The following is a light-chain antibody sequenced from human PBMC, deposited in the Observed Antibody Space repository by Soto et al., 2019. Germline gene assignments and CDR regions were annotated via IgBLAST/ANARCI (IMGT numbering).Light chain of an antibody. CDR1: QSVSSSY. CDR3: QQYGSSPT. J-gene: IGKJ5*01. Sequence: EIVLTQSPGTLSLSPGEGATLSCRASQSVSSSYLAWYQQKPGQAPRLLIYGASSRATGIPDRFSGSGSGTDFTLTISRLEPEDLAVYYCQQYGSSPTFGQGTRLEI. CDR2: GAS. V-gene: IGKV3-20*01.